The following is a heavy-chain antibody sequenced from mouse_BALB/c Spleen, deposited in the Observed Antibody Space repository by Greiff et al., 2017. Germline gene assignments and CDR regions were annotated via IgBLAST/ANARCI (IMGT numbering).Heavy chain of an antibody. CDR3: ARSGVTTVVARFDY. CDR2: ISSGSSTI. Sequence: DVHLVESGGGLVQPGGSRKLSCAASGFTFSSFGMHWVRQAPEKGLEWVAYISSGSSTIYYADTVKGRFTISRDNPKNTLFLQMTSLRSEDTAMYYCARSGVTTVVARFDYWGQGTTLTVSS. J-gene: IGHJ2*01. CDR1: GFTFSSFG. D-gene: IGHD1-1*01. V-gene: IGHV5-17*02.